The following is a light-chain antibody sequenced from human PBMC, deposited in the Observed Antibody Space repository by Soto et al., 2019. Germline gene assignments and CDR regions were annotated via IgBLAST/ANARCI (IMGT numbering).Light chain of an antibody. V-gene: IGKV3-15*01. Sequence: EIVMTQSPATLSVSPGERATLSCRASQSVSSNLAWYQQKPGQAPRPLISGASTRATGIPARFSGSGSGTEFTLTISSLQSEDFAVYDCQQYNNWVTFGQGTKVEIE. CDR2: GAS. CDR3: QQYNNWVT. CDR1: QSVSSN. J-gene: IGKJ1*01.